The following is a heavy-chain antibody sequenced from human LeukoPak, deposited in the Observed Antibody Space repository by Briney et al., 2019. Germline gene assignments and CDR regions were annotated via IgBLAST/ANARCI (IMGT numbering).Heavy chain of an antibody. CDR3: APQQTYSPYNWFDP. J-gene: IGHJ5*02. CDR2: IHPDGSIT. CDR1: GFTISNYW. V-gene: IGHV3-74*03. D-gene: IGHD5-12*01. Sequence: GGSLRLSCVGSGFTISNYWMHWVRQAPGTGLVWVSRIHPDGSITTYADSVKGRFTISRDNAKNTLYLQMNSLRAEDAAVYYCAPQQTYSPYNWFDPWGQGTLVTVSS.